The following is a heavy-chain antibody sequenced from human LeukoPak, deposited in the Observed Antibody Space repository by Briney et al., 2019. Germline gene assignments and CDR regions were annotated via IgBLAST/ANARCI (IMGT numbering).Heavy chain of an antibody. CDR2: IKQDGSEK. CDR3: ARDLFSSSTSRRRNDAFDI. CDR1: GFSFSKDW. J-gene: IGHJ3*02. D-gene: IGHD2-2*01. Sequence: GGSLRLSCAASGFSFSKDWMSWVRQAPGKGLEWVANIKQDGSEKYYVDSVKGRFTISRDNAKNSLYLQMNSLRAEDTAVYYCARDLFSSSTSRRRNDAFDIWGQGTMVTVSS. V-gene: IGHV3-7*01.